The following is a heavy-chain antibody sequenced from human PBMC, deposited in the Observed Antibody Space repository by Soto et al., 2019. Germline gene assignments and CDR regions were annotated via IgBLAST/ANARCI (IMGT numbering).Heavy chain of an antibody. J-gene: IGHJ3*02. V-gene: IGHV4-34*01. CDR2: INHSGST. D-gene: IGHD2-21*02. CDR3: ARRDVAVVTADVDAFDI. CDR1: GGSFSGYY. Sequence: PSETLSLTCAVYGGSFSGYYWSWIRQPPGKGLEWIGEINHSGSTNYNPSLKSRVTISVDKSKNQFSLKLSSVTAADTAVYYCARRDVAVVTADVDAFDIWGQGTMVTVSS.